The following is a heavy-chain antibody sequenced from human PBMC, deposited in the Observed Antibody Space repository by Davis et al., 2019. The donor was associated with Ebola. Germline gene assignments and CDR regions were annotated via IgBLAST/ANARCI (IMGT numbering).Heavy chain of an antibody. CDR2: INHSGST. D-gene: IGHD3-9*01. J-gene: IGHJ3*01. CDR1: GGSISSGGYY. V-gene: IGHV4-39*07. CDR3: ARGLGYFDWGRY. Sequence: SETLSLTCTVSGGSISSGGYYWSWIRQPPGKGLEWIGEINHSGSTNYNPSLKSRVTISVDTSKNQFSLKLSSVTAADTAVYYCARGLGYFDWGRYWGQGTMVTVSS.